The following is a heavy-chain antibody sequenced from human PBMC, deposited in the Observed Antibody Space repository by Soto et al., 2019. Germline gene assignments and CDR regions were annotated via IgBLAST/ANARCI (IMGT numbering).Heavy chain of an antibody. CDR2: IYTSGST. CDR3: AILGYYYDSSGYYPWAFDI. Sequence: QVQLQESGPGLVKPSETLSLTCTVSGGSISRYYWSWIRQPAGKGLEWIGRIYTSGSTNYNPSLRSRVTMSVDTSKNQFSLKLSSVTAADTAVYYCAILGYYYDSSGYYPWAFDIWGQGTMVTVSS. D-gene: IGHD3-22*01. J-gene: IGHJ3*02. V-gene: IGHV4-4*07. CDR1: GGSISRYY.